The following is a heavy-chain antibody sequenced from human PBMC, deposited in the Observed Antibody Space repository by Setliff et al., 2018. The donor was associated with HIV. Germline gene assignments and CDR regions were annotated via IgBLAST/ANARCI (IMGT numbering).Heavy chain of an antibody. Sequence: PSETLSLTCAVYGGSFSGYYWSWIRQPPGKGLEWIGEINHSGSTNYNPSLQSRVSISMDASKNKFSLKVTSVTSADTAVYYCAKGAGFYGDYTFDYWGQGNLVTSPQ. CDR3: AKGAGFYGDYTFDY. CDR1: GGSFSGYY. J-gene: IGHJ4*02. D-gene: IGHD4-17*01. V-gene: IGHV4-34*01. CDR2: INHSGST.